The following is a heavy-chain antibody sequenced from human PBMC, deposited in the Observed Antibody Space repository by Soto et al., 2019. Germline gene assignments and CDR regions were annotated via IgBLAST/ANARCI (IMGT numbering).Heavy chain of an antibody. CDR1: GFTFSTYD. Sequence: EVQLVESGGGLVQPGGSLRLSCAASGFTFSTYDMHWVRQAPGKGLEWVSAIGTVADTFYADSVKGRFTISRENAKSSLYLQMNSPTAGDTAVYYCARPAPYWHGGGGWFDPWGQGTLVTVSS. V-gene: IGHV3-13*01. D-gene: IGHD2-8*02. CDR3: ARPAPYWHGGGGWFDP. CDR2: IGTVADT. J-gene: IGHJ5*02.